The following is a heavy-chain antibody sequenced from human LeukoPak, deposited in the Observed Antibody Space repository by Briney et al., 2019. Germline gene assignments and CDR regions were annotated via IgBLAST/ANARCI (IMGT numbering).Heavy chain of an antibody. J-gene: IGHJ4*02. D-gene: IGHD1-26*01. V-gene: IGHV4-4*02. CDR1: GGSITTTNW. CDR3: TRESGAFSPFGF. CDR2: VHLSGAT. Sequence: SGTLSLTCAVSGGSITTTNWWSWVRPPPGKGLEWIGEVHLSGATNYNPSLESRVSMSIDKSKNHLSLEVTSVTAADTAIYYCTRESGAFSPFGFWGLGTRVTVSS.